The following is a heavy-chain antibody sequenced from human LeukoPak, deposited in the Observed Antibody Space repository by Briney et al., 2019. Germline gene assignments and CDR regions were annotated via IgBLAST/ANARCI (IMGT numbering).Heavy chain of an antibody. CDR1: GYSITSGYH. D-gene: IGHD2-15*01. Sequence: SETLSLTCTVSGYSITSGYHWGWIRQPPGKGLEWIGSIYHTGTTYYNPSLKSRVTISVDTSKNQFSLKLSSVTAADTAVYYCARAHRSGYFDYWGQGTLVTVSS. CDR3: ARAHRSGYFDY. J-gene: IGHJ4*02. V-gene: IGHV4-38-2*02. CDR2: IYHTGTT.